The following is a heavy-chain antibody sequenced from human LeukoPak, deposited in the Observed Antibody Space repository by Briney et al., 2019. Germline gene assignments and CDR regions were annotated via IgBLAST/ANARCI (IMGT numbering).Heavy chain of an antibody. J-gene: IGHJ6*02. Sequence: AGGSLRLPCAASGFTFSRYWMSWVRQAPGKGLEWVAVISYDGSNKYYADSVKGRFTISRDNSKNTLYLQMNSLRAEDTAVYYCARDDIVVVPAANGMDVWGQGTTVTVSS. CDR1: GFTFSRYW. D-gene: IGHD2-2*01. CDR2: ISYDGSNK. CDR3: ARDDIVVVPAANGMDV. V-gene: IGHV3-30-3*01.